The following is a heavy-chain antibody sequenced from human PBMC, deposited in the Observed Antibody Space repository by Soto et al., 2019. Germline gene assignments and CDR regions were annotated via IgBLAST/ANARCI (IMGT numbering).Heavy chain of an antibody. J-gene: IGHJ2*01. CDR1: GYSISSSNW. CDR3: ARNRYSSGWYEIDL. V-gene: IGHV4-28*01. CDR2: IYYSGST. D-gene: IGHD6-19*01. Sequence: QVQLQESGPGLVKPSDTLSLTCAVSGYSISSSNWWGWIRQPPGKGLEWIGYIYYSGSTYYNPSLQSRVTMSVDTSKNQFSRKLSSVTAVDTAVYYCARNRYSSGWYEIDLWGRGTLVTVSS.